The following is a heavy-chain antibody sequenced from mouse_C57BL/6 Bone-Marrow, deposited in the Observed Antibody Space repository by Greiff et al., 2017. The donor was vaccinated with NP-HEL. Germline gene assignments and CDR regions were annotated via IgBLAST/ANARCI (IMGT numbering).Heavy chain of an antibody. V-gene: IGHV1-64*01. Sequence: VQLQQPGAELVKPGASVKLSCKASGYTFTSYWMHWVKQRPGQGLEWIGMIHPNSGSTNYNEKFKSKATLTVDKSSSTAYMQLSSLTSEDSAVYYCARHYYGSSVYFDVWGTGTTVTVSS. CDR3: ARHYYGSSVYFDV. J-gene: IGHJ1*03. CDR1: GYTFTSYW. CDR2: IHPNSGST. D-gene: IGHD1-1*01.